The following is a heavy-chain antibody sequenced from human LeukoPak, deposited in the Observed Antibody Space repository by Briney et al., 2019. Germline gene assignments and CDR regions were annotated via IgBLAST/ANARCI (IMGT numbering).Heavy chain of an antibody. Sequence: GGSLRLSCAASGFTFSDYYMSWIRQAPGKGLEWVSYISSSGSTIYYADSVKGRFTISRDNAKNSLYLQMNSLRAEDTAVYYCARDPVCSGGSFYSSWFDPWGQGTLVTVSS. V-gene: IGHV3-11*04. CDR1: GFTFSDYY. CDR2: ISSSGSTI. D-gene: IGHD2-15*01. J-gene: IGHJ5*02. CDR3: ARDPVCSGGSFYSSWFDP.